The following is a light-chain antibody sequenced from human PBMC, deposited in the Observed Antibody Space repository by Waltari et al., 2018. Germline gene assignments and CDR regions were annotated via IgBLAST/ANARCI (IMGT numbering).Light chain of an antibody. Sequence: DIQMTQSPSSLSASVGDRVTITCRASQGISIDLAWYQQKPGEAPKLLISGASTLQFGVPSRFSGSGSGTDFTLTISGLQPDDFATYYCQKYDSAPQTFGQGTKVEIK. CDR1: QGISID. V-gene: IGKV1-27*01. CDR2: GAS. J-gene: IGKJ1*01. CDR3: QKYDSAPQT.